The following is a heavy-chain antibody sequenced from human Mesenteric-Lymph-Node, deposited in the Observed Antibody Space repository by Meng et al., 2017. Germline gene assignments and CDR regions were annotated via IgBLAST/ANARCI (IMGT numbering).Heavy chain of an antibody. CDR1: GGSISSGGYY. J-gene: IGHJ5*02. CDR2: IHDSGST. CDR3: ASNPTGTRGNWFDP. D-gene: IGHD1-7*01. Sequence: QLQESRPGLLKPSQTLSLTCTVSGGSISSGGYYWSWIRQHPGKGLEWIGYIHDSGSTYYNPSLKSRVTISADTSKNQFSLKLSSVTAADTAVYYCASNPTGTRGNWFDPWGQGTLVTASS. V-gene: IGHV4-30-4*08.